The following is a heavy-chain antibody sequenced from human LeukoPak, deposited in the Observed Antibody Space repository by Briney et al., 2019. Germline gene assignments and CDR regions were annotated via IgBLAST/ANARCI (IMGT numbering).Heavy chain of an antibody. CDR1: GFTLTSDK. D-gene: IGHD1-1*01. V-gene: IGHV3-74*01. CDR3: ARGSSNWNNAFDI. J-gene: IGHJ3*02. Sequence: GGSLRLSCAVSGFTLTSDKMHWVRQAPGEGLVWVSRFDSDGSSTTYADSVRGRFTSSRDNAKNTLYLQLNSLRAEDTAVYYCARGSSNWNNAFDIWGQGTMVIVSS. CDR2: FDSDGSST.